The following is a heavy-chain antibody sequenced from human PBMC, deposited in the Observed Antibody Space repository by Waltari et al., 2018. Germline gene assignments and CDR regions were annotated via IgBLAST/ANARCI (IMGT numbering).Heavy chain of an antibody. Sequence: EVQRVKSGAGVKHPGESLSISCKGSGASFTHYRMGGVRQLAGKGLEWMGLILPGDSDTIHSPSFQGQVTIPAYKSIRPAYLQWSSLKASDTAMYYCARQGGPDSSGYYQFRDYWGQGTLVTVSS. CDR3: ARQGGPDSSGYYQFRDY. J-gene: IGHJ4*02. V-gene: IGHV5-51*01. CDR1: GASFTHYR. D-gene: IGHD3-22*01. CDR2: ILPGDSDT.